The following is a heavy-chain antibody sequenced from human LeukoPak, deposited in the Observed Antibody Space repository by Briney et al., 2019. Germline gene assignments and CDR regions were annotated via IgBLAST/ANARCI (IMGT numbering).Heavy chain of an antibody. J-gene: IGHJ4*02. CDR3: ARRGYHDYSGFDY. D-gene: IGHD1-26*01. V-gene: IGHV3-21*01. CDR2: ISGSSSDI. Sequence: GGSLRLSCAASGFSFSSYEMNWVRQAPGKGLERVSPISGSSSDIYYADSVKGRFTTSRDNAKNSLYLQMKSLRAEDTAVYYCARRGYHDYSGFDYWGQGTLVTVSS. CDR1: GFSFSSYE.